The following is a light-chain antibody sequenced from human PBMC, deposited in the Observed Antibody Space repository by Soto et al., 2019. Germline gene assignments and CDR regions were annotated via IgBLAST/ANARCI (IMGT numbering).Light chain of an antibody. J-gene: IGKJ3*01. V-gene: IGKV3-11*01. Sequence: EIVLTQSPETLSLSPGEIATLSCRASQSVRSYLAWYQQRPGQAPRLLIYDTDNRSPGVPPRFRGSGSGTAFTLTIHGLEPEDSAIYYCHHRDDLLFTFGPGTRVEIK. CDR3: HHRDDLLFT. CDR2: DTD. CDR1: QSVRSY.